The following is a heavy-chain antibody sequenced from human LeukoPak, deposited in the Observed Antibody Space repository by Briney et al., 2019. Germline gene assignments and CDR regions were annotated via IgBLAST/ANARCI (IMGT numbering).Heavy chain of an antibody. CDR2: IYPGDSDT. Sequence: GDSLKISCKGSGYSFSSSWIAWVRQMPGTGLEWMGIIYPGDSDTKYSPCFQGLVTISADKSTSTAYLQWSSLKSSDTVIYYCAGSAGGWYGLWGQGTLVTVSS. J-gene: IGHJ4*02. CDR3: AGSAGGWYGL. V-gene: IGHV5-51*01. D-gene: IGHD6-19*01. CDR1: GYSFSSSW.